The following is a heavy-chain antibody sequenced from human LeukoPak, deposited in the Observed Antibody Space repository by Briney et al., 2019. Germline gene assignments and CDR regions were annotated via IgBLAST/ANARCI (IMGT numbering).Heavy chain of an antibody. D-gene: IGHD3-9*01. CDR2: IYSGGST. V-gene: IGHV3-53*01. Sequence: GGSLRLSCAASGFTVRSNYMSWGRQAPGKGLEVGSGIYSGGSTYYADSVKGRFTISRDNSKNTLYLQMNSLRAEDTAVYYCARDHHYDILTGDYYYYGMDVWGKGTTVTVSS. CDR1: GFTVRSNY. CDR3: ARDHHYDILTGDYYYYGMDV. J-gene: IGHJ6*04.